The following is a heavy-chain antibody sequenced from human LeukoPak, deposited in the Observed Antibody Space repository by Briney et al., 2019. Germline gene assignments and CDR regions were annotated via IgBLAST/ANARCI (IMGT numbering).Heavy chain of an antibody. D-gene: IGHD6-13*01. J-gene: IGHJ2*01. CDR2: IIPILGIA. CDR1: GGTFSSYA. Sequence: ASVKVSCKASGGTFSSYAISWVRQAPGQGLEWMGRIIPILGIANYAQKFQGRVTITADKSTSTAYMELSSLRSEDTAVYYCARTIQGGHSSSWGPFDLWGRGTLVTVSS. V-gene: IGHV1-69*04. CDR3: ARTIQGGHSSSWGPFDL.